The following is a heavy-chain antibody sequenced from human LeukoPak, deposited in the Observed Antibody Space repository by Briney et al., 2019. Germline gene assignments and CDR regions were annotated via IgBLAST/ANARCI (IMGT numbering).Heavy chain of an antibody. Sequence: GGSLRLSCAASGFTFSSYGMHWARQAPGKGLEWVAVIWYDGSNKYYADSVKGRFTISRDNSKNTLYLQMNSLRAEDTAVYYCASAYSSSWRTLDYWGQGTLVTVSS. CDR1: GFTFSSYG. CDR2: IWYDGSNK. J-gene: IGHJ4*02. V-gene: IGHV3-33*01. D-gene: IGHD6-13*01. CDR3: ASAYSSSWRTLDY.